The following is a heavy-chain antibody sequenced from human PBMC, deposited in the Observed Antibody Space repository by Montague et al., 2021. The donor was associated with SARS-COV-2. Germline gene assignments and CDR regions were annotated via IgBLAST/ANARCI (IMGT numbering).Heavy chain of an antibody. V-gene: IGHV4-59*11. J-gene: IGHJ4*02. Sequence: SETLSLTCSVSGASLNKHYWSWIRKAPGKELQWLGNIFYKGNTNXNVFLWGRVTMSLDTPQNQFSLRLTSLTAADTAVYYCARSISSSGARDNWGQGILVTVS. CDR1: GASLNKHY. CDR3: ARSISSSGARDN. D-gene: IGHD3-22*01. CDR2: IFYKGNT.